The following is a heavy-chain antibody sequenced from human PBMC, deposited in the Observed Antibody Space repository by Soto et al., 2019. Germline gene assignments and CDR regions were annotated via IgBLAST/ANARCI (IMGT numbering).Heavy chain of an antibody. D-gene: IGHD6-6*01. V-gene: IGHV3-21*01. J-gene: IGHJ6*03. CDR3: ARDQPVRSSFRHYMDV. Sequence: PGGSLRLSCAASGFTFSSYSMNWVRQAPGKGLEWVSSISSSSSYIYYADSVKGRFTISRDNAKNSLYLQMNSLRAEDTAVYYCARDQPVRSSFRHYMDVWGKGTTVTVSS. CDR2: ISSSSSYI. CDR1: GFTFSSYS.